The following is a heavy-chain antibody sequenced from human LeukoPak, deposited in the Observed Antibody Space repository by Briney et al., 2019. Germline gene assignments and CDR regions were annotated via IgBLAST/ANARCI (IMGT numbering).Heavy chain of an antibody. J-gene: IGHJ4*02. CDR1: GFIFSNYA. CDR3: AKSPFDY. V-gene: IGHV3-23*01. Sequence: GGSLRLSCAASGFIFSNYAMSWVRQAPGKGLEWVSSTSENGGSTYYADSVKGRFTMSRDNSKNTLYLQMNSLRAEDTAVYYCAKSPFDYWGQGNVVTVSS. CDR2: TSENGGST.